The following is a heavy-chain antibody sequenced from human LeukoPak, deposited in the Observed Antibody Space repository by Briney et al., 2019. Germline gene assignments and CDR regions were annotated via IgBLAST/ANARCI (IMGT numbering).Heavy chain of an antibody. D-gene: IGHD6-13*01. CDR2: IYYSGST. J-gene: IGHJ5*02. CDR1: GGSISSGDYY. V-gene: IGHV4-30-4*01. CDR3: ARVPYSSSWSNWFDP. Sequence: SETLSLTCTVSGGSISSGDYYWSWIRQPPGKGLEWIGYIYYSGSTYYNPSLKSRVTISVDTSKNQFSLKLSSVTAADTAVYYCARVPYSSSWSNWFDPWGQGTLVTVSS.